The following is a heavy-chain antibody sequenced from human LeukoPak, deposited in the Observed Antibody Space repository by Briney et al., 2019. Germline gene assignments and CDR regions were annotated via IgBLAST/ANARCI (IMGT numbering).Heavy chain of an antibody. CDR1: GFTFDSYS. CDR2: ISSSGSYI. CDR3: AREGARFLQKMAYSSGWYSIYFDY. J-gene: IGHJ4*02. V-gene: IGHV3-21*01. D-gene: IGHD6-19*01. Sequence: GGSLRLSCATSGFTFDSYSMNWVRQAPGKGLEWVSSISSSGSYIFYADSVMGRFTISRDNAMNSVYLQMNSLRAEDTAVYYCAREGARFLQKMAYSSGWYSIYFDYWGQGTLVTVSS.